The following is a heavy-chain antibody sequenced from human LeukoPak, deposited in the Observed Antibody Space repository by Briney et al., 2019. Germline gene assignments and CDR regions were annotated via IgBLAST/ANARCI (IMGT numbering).Heavy chain of an antibody. J-gene: IGHJ6*03. CDR1: GGSISSGSYY. Sequence: SQTLSLTCTVSGGSISSGSYYWSWIRQPAGKGLEWIGRIYTSGSTNYNPSLKSRVTISVDTSKNQFSLKLSSVTAADTAVYYCARRVLGIVVVPAAMRYYYYMDVWGKGTTVTVSS. D-gene: IGHD2-2*01. CDR3: ARRVLGIVVVPAAMRYYYYMDV. CDR2: IYTSGST. V-gene: IGHV4-61*02.